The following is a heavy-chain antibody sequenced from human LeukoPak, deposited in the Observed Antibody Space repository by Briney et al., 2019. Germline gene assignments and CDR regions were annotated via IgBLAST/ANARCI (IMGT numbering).Heavy chain of an antibody. CDR3: ARDRAGYSLDI. D-gene: IGHD5-18*01. Sequence: ASVKVSCKASGGTFSSYAISWVRQAPGQGLEWMGRIIPILGIANYAQKFQGRVTITADKSTSTAYMELSSLRSEDTAVYYCARDRAGYSLDIWGQGTMVTVSS. J-gene: IGHJ3*02. CDR1: GGTFSSYA. V-gene: IGHV1-69*04. CDR2: IIPILGIA.